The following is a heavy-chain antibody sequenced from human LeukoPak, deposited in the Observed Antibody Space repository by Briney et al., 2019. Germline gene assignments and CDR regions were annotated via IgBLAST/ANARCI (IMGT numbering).Heavy chain of an antibody. CDR2: TYYRSKLYN. Sequence: SQTLSLTRGVSGDSFSSNSAAWNWIRQSQSRGLEWLGRTYYRSKLYNDYAVSVKIRITINPDTSKNQFSLQLNSVTPEDTAVYYCARVGRYCSGGSCYYVLQNWFDPWGQGTLVTVSS. CDR1: GDSFSSNSAA. V-gene: IGHV6-1*01. CDR3: ARVGRYCSGGSCYYVLQNWFDP. D-gene: IGHD2-15*01. J-gene: IGHJ5*02.